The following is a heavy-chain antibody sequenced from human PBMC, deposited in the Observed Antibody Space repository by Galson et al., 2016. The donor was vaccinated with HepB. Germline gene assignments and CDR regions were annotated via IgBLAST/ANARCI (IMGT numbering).Heavy chain of an antibody. J-gene: IGHJ4*02. V-gene: IGHV3-11*04. D-gene: IGHD5-12*01. CDR1: GFTFSDCY. CDR3: AREERGNSGYDYFDS. CDR2: ISSSGGTI. Sequence: SLRLSCAVSGFTFSDCYMSWIRQVPGMGLEWVSYISSSGGTIHYSDSVEGRFTVSRDNAQNSLHLHMNSLRPEDTAVYYCAREERGNSGYDYFDSWGQGTLVTVSS.